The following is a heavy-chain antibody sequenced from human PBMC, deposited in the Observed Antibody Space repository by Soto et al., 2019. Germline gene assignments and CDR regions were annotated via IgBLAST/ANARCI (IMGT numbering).Heavy chain of an antibody. D-gene: IGHD1-26*01. Sequence: QVQLQESGPGLVKPSQTLSLTCTVSGGSISSGGYYWSWIRQHPGKGLEWIGYIYYSGSTYYNPSLKRRVTISVHTSKNPFSLKLSSVTAAATAVYYCASLPHSGSYQHWGQGTLVTVSS. V-gene: IGHV4-31*03. CDR1: GGSISSGGYY. J-gene: IGHJ4*02. CDR3: ASLPHSGSYQH. CDR2: IYYSGST.